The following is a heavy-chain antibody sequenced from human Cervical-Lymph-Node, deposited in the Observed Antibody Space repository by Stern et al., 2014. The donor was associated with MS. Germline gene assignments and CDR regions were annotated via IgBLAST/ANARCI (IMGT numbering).Heavy chain of an antibody. J-gene: IGHJ4*02. CDR2: VYYSGAT. CDR3: AKHACTGAACPFDL. D-gene: IGHD2-8*02. Sequence: QVQLQESGPGLVKPSETLSLTCAVSGDSISSYTHYWAWIRQPPGKGLEWIGSVYYSGATHYNPSLKSPVTIQVDTPKNPFSRGLTSVPAADTAVYYCAKHACTGAACPFDLWGQGTLVTVSS. CDR1: GDSISSYTHY. V-gene: IGHV4-39*01.